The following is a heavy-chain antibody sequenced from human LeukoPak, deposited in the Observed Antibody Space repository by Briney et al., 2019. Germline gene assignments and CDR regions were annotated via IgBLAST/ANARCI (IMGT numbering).Heavy chain of an antibody. CDR1: GYSISSGNF. CDR3: ARLWGGGAVDY. V-gene: IGHV4-38-2*02. J-gene: IGHJ4*02. Sequence: PSETLSLTCTVSGYSISSGNFWGWIRQPPGKGLEWIGSIYHSGSTNYNPSLKSRVTISVDTSKNQFSLKLSSVTAADTAVYYCARLWGGGAVDYWGQGTLVTVSS. D-gene: IGHD7-27*01. CDR2: IYHSGST.